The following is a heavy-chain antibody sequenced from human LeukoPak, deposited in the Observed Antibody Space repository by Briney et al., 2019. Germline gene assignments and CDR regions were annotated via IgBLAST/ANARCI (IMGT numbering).Heavy chain of an antibody. CDR1: GFPFSSYV. J-gene: IGHJ4*02. CDR3: ARDSGWAFDY. CDR2: INHNGEMI. V-gene: IGHV3-48*02. Sequence: PGGSLRLSCAASGFPFSSYVMSWVRQAPGKGLEWVSYINHNGEMIYYPDFAKGRFTISRDNGKNSLYLQMNSLRDEDTAVYYCARDSGWAFDYWGQGTRVTVSS. D-gene: IGHD6-19*01.